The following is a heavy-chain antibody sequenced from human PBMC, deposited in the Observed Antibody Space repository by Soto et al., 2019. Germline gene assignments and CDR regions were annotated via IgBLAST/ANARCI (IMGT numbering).Heavy chain of an antibody. CDR2: INPNSGGT. D-gene: IGHD5-18*01. V-gene: IGHV1-2*04. J-gene: IGHJ4*02. CDR3: ARESENSGYSYGYVY. CDR1: GYTFTCYY. Sequence: ASVKVSCKASGYTFTCYYMHWVRQAPGQGLEWMGWINPNSGGTNYAQKFQGWVTMTRDTSISTAYMELSRLRSDDTAVYYCARESENSGYSYGYVYWGQGTLVTVSS.